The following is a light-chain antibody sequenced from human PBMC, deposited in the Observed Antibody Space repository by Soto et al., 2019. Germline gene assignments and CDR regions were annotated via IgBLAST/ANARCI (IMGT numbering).Light chain of an antibody. V-gene: IGKV3-20*01. CDR2: GAS. CDR3: QQYGNSPPSVT. CDR1: QSVSSGY. Sequence: EIVLTQSPNTLSLSPGETATLSCRASQSVSSGYLVWYQQKPGQAPRLLIYGASTRATGIPDRFSGSGSGTDFTLTISRLETEDFAVYYCQQYGNSPPSVTFVPGTQVDIK. J-gene: IGKJ3*01.